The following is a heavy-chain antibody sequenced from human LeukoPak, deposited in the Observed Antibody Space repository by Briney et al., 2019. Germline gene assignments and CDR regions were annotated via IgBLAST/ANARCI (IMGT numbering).Heavy chain of an antibody. CDR2: IWYDGSNK. V-gene: IGHV3-33*01. Sequence: PGGSLRLSCAASGFTFRSYGMHWVRQAPGKGLEWVAVIWYDGSNKYYADSVKGRFTISRDNSKNTLYLQMNSLGAEDTAVYYCAREAAEPGELPYPVDYWGQGTLVTVSS. D-gene: IGHD3-10*01. CDR1: GFTFRSYG. J-gene: IGHJ4*02. CDR3: AREAAEPGELPYPVDY.